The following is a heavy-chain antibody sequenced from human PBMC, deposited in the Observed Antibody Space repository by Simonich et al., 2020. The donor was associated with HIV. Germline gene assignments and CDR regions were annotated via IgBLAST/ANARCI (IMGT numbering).Heavy chain of an antibody. CDR2: INHSGNT. J-gene: IGHJ4*02. CDR1: GGSFRGYY. CDR3: ARRHPTAVTTPYFDY. Sequence: QVQLQQWGAGLLKPSETLSLTCAVYGGSFRGYYGSWIRQPPGKGLEWIGEINHSGNTHYNPSLKSRVTISVDTSKNQFSLKLSSVTAADTAVYYCARRHPTAVTTPYFDYWCQGTLVTVSS. D-gene: IGHD4-17*01. V-gene: IGHV4-34*01.